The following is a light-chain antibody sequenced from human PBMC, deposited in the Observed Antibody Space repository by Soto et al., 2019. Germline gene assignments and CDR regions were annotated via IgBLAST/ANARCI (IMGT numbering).Light chain of an antibody. CDR2: DNN. J-gene: IGLJ3*02. V-gene: IGLV1-51*01. Sequence: QSVLTQPPSVSAAPGQKVTISCSGSSSNIGNNYVSWYQQLPKTAPKLLIHDNNKRPSGIPDRFSGSKSGTSATLGITGLQTGDEADYYCGTWDSSLSAVVFGGGTKVTVL. CDR1: SSNIGNNY. CDR3: GTWDSSLSAVV.